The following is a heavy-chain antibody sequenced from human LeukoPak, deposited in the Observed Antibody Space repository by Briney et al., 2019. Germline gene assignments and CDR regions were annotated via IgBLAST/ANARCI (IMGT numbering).Heavy chain of an antibody. J-gene: IGHJ5*02. CDR3: ARGRRVSRVTMIVVVITAWFDP. CDR2: INPNSGGT. CDR1: GYTFTGYY. Sequence: ASVKVSCKASGYTFTGYYMHWARQAPGQGLEWMGWINPNSGGTNYAQKFQGRVTMTRDTSISTAYMELSRLRSDDTAVYYCARGRRVSRVTMIVVVITAWFDPWGQGTLVTVSS. V-gene: IGHV1-2*02. D-gene: IGHD3-22*01.